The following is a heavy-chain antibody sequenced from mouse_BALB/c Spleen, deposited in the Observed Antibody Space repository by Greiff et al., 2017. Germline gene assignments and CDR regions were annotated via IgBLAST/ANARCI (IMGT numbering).Heavy chain of an antibody. Sequence: EVQGVESGGGLVQPGGSLKLSCAASGFTFSSYGMSWVRQTPDKRLELVATINSNGGSTYYPDSVKGRFTISRDNAKNTLYLQMSSRKSEDTAMYYCARAHTNWFFAYWGQGTLVTVSA. CDR1: GFTFSSYG. CDR2: INSNGGST. CDR3: ARAHTNWFFAY. V-gene: IGHV5-6-3*01. D-gene: IGHD4-1*01. J-gene: IGHJ3*01.